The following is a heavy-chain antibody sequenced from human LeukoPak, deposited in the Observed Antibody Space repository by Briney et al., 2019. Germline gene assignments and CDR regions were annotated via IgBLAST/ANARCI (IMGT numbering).Heavy chain of an antibody. CDR1: GDSISSGSYY. J-gene: IGHJ4*02. V-gene: IGHV4-61*02. CDR2: IYNGGST. CDR3: ARQTGSGLFILP. Sequence: PSQTLSLTCTVSGDSISSGSYYWTWIRQPAGKGLEWIGRIYNGGSTKYSPSLESRVTISIDTSKNQFSLKLTSVTAADTAVYYCARQTGSGLFILPGGQGTLVTVSS. D-gene: IGHD3/OR15-3a*01.